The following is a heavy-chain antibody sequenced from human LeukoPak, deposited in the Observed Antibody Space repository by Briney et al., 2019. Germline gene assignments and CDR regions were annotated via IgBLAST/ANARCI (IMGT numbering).Heavy chain of an antibody. J-gene: IGHJ5*02. CDR3: ARERWIFGVVINRGFDP. CDR2: MNPNSGNT. D-gene: IGHD3-3*01. V-gene: IGHV1-8*03. Sequence: GASVKVSCKASGYTFTSYDINWVRQATGQGLEWMGWMNPNSGNTGYAQKFQGRVTITRNTSISTAYMELSSLRSDDTAVYYCARERWIFGVVINRGFDPWGQGTLVTVSS. CDR1: GYTFTSYD.